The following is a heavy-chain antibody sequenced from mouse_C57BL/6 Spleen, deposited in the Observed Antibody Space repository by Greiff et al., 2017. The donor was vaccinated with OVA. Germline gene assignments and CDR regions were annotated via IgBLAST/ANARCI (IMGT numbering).Heavy chain of an antibody. J-gene: IGHJ3*01. CDR3: ATAQATGVGY. CDR2: INPNNGGT. Sequence: EVQLQPSGPELVKPGASVKIPCKASGYTFTDYNLDWVKQSHGKSLEWIGDINPNNGGTIYNQKFTGKATLTVDKSSSTAYMELRSLTSEDTAVYYCATAQATGVGYWGQGTLVTVSA. D-gene: IGHD3-2*02. V-gene: IGHV1-18*01. CDR1: GYTFTDYN.